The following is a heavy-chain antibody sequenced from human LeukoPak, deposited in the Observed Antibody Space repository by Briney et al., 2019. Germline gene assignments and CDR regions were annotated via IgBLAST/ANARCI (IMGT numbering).Heavy chain of an antibody. J-gene: IGHJ5*02. Sequence: GGSLRLSCAASGFTFSSHWMYWVRQAPGKGLVWVSSINTDGRTTRYAASVQGRFTISRDNAKNTLYLQMNSLSGDDTAVHYCARAGASGWYAAGWFDPWGQGSLVTVSS. CDR3: ARAGASGWYAAGWFDP. D-gene: IGHD6-19*01. CDR2: INTDGRTT. V-gene: IGHV3-74*01. CDR1: GFTFSSHW.